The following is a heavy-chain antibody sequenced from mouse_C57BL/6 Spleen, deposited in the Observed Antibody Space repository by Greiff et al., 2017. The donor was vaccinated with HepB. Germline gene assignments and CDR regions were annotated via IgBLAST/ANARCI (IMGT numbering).Heavy chain of an antibody. Sequence: EVQLQQSGPVLVKPGASVKMSCKASGYTFTDYYMNWVKQSHGKSLEWIGVINPYNGGTSYNQKFKGKATLAVDKSSSTAYMELNSLTSEDSAVYYCVLITTVVADYFDYWGQGTTLTVSS. CDR3: VLITTVVADYFDY. CDR2: INPYNGGT. V-gene: IGHV1-19*01. J-gene: IGHJ2*01. CDR1: GYTFTDYY. D-gene: IGHD1-1*01.